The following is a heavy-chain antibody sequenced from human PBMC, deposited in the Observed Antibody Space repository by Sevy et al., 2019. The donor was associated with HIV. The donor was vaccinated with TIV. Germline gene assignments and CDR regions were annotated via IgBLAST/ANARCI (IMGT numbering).Heavy chain of an antibody. CDR3: AKERSESYSRH. J-gene: IGHJ4*02. D-gene: IGHD1-26*01. V-gene: IGHV3-23*01. CDR1: GFTFSSYA. CDR2: ISDSGGRT. Sequence: EGSLRLSCAASGFTFSSYAMSWVRQAPGKGLEWVSAISDSGGRTYYADSVKGRFTISRDNYKNTLYLQMNTLRVEDTAVYYCAKERSESYSRHWGQGTLVTVSS.